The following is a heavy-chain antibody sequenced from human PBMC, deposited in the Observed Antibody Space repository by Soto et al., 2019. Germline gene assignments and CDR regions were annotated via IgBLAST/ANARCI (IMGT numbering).Heavy chain of an antibody. CDR1: GDSVSSNSAA. D-gene: IGHD5-12*01. CDR3: ARAAYSGYDFCFDY. V-gene: IGHV6-1*01. CDR2: TYYRSKWYN. J-gene: IGHJ4*02. Sequence: SQTLSLTCAISGDSVSSNSAAWNWIRQSSSRGLEWLGRTYYRSKWYNDYAVSVKSRITINPDTSKNQFSLQLNSVTPEDTAVYYCARAAYSGYDFCFDYWGQGTLVTVSS.